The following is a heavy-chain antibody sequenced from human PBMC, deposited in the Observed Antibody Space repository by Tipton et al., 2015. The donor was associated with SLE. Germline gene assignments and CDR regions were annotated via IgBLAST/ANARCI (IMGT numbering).Heavy chain of an antibody. Sequence: WSWVRQPPGKGLEWIGEVSHSRSTNYNPSLKSRGTISLDTSNNQFSLKLTSVTAADTAVYYCARRNWGWDYWGQGTLVTVSS. V-gene: IGHV4-34*01. CDR3: ARRNWGWDY. J-gene: IGHJ4*02. D-gene: IGHD3-16*01. CDR2: VSHSRST.